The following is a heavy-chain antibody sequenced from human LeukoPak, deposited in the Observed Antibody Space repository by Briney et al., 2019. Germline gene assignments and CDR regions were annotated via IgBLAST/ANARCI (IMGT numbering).Heavy chain of an antibody. CDR1: GGSFSGYY. J-gene: IGHJ6*02. CDR2: INHSGST. V-gene: IGHV4-34*01. Sequence: SGTLSLTCAVYGGSFSGYYWSWIRQPPGKGLEWIGEINHSGSTNYNPSLKSRVTISVDTSKNQFSLKLSSVTAADTAVYYCXRGWRLLVGSAYYYYYGMDVWGQGTTVTVSS. CDR3: XRGWRLLVGSAYYYYYGMDV. D-gene: IGHD2-2*01.